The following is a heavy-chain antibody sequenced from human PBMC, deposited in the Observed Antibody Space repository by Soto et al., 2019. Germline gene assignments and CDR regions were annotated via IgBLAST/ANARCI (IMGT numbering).Heavy chain of an antibody. CDR1: GFNFSNYA. D-gene: IGHD2-15*01. CDR3: AKEGIVVAANN. Sequence: PGGSLRLSCTASGFNFSNYAMHWVRQAPGKGLEWLAVISYDGSRTHDADSVKDRFIISRDNSKKMLYLQMSGLRREDTAIYYCAKEGIVVAANNWGQGTLVTVSS. J-gene: IGHJ4*02. CDR2: ISYDGSRT. V-gene: IGHV3-30*04.